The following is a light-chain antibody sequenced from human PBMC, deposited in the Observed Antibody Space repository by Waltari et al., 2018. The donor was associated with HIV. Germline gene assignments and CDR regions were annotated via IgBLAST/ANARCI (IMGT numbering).Light chain of an antibody. CDR3: YSTDTTGYERV. V-gene: IGLV3-10*01. J-gene: IGLJ3*02. Sequence: YELRQPPSVSVSPGQTATITCYGDTLPKRNAYWYQQKSGQAPLLVIYDDTKRPSGIPDRFSGSTSGTMATLTVSRAQVEDEGDYYCYSTDTTGYERVFGGGTKLTVL. CDR2: DDT. CDR1: TLPKRN.